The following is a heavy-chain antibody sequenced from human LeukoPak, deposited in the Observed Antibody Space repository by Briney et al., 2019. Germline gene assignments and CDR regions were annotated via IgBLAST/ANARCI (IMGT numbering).Heavy chain of an antibody. CDR1: GGTFSSYA. CDR3: ARDDGYDFWSGYFLD. D-gene: IGHD3-3*01. Sequence: SVKVSCKASGGTFSSYAISWVRQAPGQGLEWMGRIIPILGIANYAQKLQGRVTITADKSTSTAYMELSSLRSEDTAVYYCARDDGYDFWSGYFLDWGQGTLVTVSS. V-gene: IGHV1-69*04. J-gene: IGHJ4*02. CDR2: IIPILGIA.